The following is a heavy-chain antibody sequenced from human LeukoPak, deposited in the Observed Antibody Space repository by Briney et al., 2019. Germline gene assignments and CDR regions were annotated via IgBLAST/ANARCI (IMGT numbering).Heavy chain of an antibody. J-gene: IGHJ4*02. CDR2: IRYDGSNK. V-gene: IGHV3-30*02. CDR1: GFTFSSYS. D-gene: IGHD1-26*01. Sequence: GGSLRLSCAASGFTFSSYSMNWVRQAPGKGLQWVAFIRYDGSNKYYADSVKGRFTISRDNSKNTLYLQMNSLRAEDTAVYYCAKFRGYSGSYADYWGQGTLVTVSS. CDR3: AKFRGYSGSYADY.